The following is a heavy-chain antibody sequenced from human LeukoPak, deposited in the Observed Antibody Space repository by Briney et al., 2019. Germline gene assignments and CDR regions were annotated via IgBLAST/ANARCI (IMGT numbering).Heavy chain of an antibody. V-gene: IGHV4-59*01. CDR2: IYYSGST. J-gene: IGHJ5*02. CDR3: ARGTYYDILTYWFDP. D-gene: IGHD3-9*01. Sequence: PSETLSLTCTVSGGSISSYYWSWIRQPPGKGLEWIGYIYYSGSTNYNPSLKSRVTISVDTSKNQFSLKLSSVTAADTAVYYCARGTYYDILTYWFDPWGQGTLVTVPS. CDR1: GGSISSYY.